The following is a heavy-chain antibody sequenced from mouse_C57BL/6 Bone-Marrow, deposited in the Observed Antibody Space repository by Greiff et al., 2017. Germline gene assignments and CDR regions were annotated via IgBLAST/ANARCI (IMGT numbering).Heavy chain of an antibody. CDR2: IDPNSGGT. CDR3: ARNMGITTVVPFDY. Sequence: VQLQQPGAELVKPGASVKLSCKASGYTFTSYWMHWVKQRPGRGLEWIGRIDPNSGGTKYNEKFKSKATLTVDKPSSTAYMQLSSLTSEDSAVYDCARNMGITTVVPFDYWGQGTTLTVSS. CDR1: GYTFTSYW. D-gene: IGHD1-1*01. V-gene: IGHV1-62-3*01. J-gene: IGHJ2*01.